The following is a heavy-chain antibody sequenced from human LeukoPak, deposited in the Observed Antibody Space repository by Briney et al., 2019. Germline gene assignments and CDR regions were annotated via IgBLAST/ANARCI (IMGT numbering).Heavy chain of an antibody. CDR1: GFTFSNHG. CDR2: ISPSGDIT. CDR3: AKSGWFGELQDYYMDV. J-gene: IGHJ6*03. V-gene: IGHV3-23*01. Sequence: GGSLRLSCAASGFTFSNHGMNWVRQAPGKGLEWVSGISPSGDITYYADSVKGRFTISRDNSKNTLYLQMNSLRAEDTAVYYCAKSGWFGELQDYYMDVWGKGTTVTISS. D-gene: IGHD3-10*01.